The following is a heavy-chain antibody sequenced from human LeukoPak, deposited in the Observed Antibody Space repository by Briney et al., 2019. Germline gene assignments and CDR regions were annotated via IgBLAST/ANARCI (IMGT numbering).Heavy chain of an antibody. V-gene: IGHV4-34*01. Sequence: SETLSLTCAVYGGSFSGYYWSWIRQPPGKGLEWIGEINHSGSTNYNPSLKSRVTISVDTSKNQFSLKLSSVTAADTAVYYCARENITMIGTPFDYWGQGTLVTVSS. CDR3: ARENITMIGTPFDY. CDR1: GGSFSGYY. J-gene: IGHJ4*02. CDR2: INHSGST. D-gene: IGHD3-22*01.